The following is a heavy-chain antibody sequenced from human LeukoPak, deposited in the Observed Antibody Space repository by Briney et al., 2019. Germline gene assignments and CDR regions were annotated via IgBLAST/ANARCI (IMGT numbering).Heavy chain of an antibody. J-gene: IGHJ4*02. CDR3: ARKGNKYRYGDYEH. Sequence: GESLKISCKGSGYSFTNYWIGWVRQMPGKGLEWMGIIYPGDSAGDSDTRYSPSFRGQVTISADKSISTAYLQWSSLKASDTAMYYCARKGNKYRYGDYEHWGQGTLVTVSS. CDR2: IYPGDSAGDSDT. D-gene: IGHD4-17*01. CDR1: GYSFTNYW. V-gene: IGHV5-51*01.